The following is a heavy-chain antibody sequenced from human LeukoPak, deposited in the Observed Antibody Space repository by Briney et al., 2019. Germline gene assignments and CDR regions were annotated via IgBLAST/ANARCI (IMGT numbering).Heavy chain of an antibody. CDR1: GFTFDDYA. CDR3: AKDPGLGISGFDY. J-gene: IGHJ4*02. CDR2: ISWNSDSI. D-gene: IGHD7-27*01. Sequence: GGSLRLSCAASGFTFDDYAMHWVRQAPGKGLEWVSGISWNSDSIGYADSVKGRFTISRDNAKNSLYLQMNSLRAEDTALYYCAKDPGLGISGFDYWGQGTLVTVSS. V-gene: IGHV3-9*01.